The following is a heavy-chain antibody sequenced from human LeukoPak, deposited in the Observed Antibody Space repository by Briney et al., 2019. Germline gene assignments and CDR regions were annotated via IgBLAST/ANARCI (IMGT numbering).Heavy chain of an antibody. CDR1: GHTFTSYY. V-gene: IGHV1-46*01. CDR2: INPSGGST. CDR3: ARAHKGVMYDSSGYYLDY. Sequence: ASVKVSCKASGHTFTSYYMHWVRQAPGQGLEWMGIINPSGGSTSYAQKSQGRVTVTRDTSTSTVYMELSSLRSEDTAVYYCARAHKGVMYDSSGYYLDYWGQGTLVTVSS. D-gene: IGHD3-22*01. J-gene: IGHJ4*02.